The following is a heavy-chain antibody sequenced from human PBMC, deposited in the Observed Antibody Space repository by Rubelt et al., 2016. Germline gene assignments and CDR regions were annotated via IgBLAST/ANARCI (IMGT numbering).Heavy chain of an antibody. V-gene: IGHV4-34*01. J-gene: IGHJ5*02. D-gene: IGHD2-15*01. Sequence: PGGSLTLSCATSGFTFSDYPMNWVRQAPGKGLEWIGDITHSGTTNYNPSLKSRVTISVDTSKKQFSLKLSSVTAADTAVYYCASEPGYCVNSNCFGGWFEPWGQGTWVTVSS. CDR1: GFTFSDYP. CDR2: ITHSGTT. CDR3: ASEPGYCVNSNCFGGWFEP.